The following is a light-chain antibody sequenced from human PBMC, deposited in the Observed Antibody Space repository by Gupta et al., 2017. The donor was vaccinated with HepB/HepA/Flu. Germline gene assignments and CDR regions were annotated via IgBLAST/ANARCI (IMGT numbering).Light chain of an antibody. CDR2: EVN. CDR3: SSYTYSTTLVV. Sequence: QSALPQPASVSVSPGPSITIACTGTNSDFGDFNYVSWYQQHTGKAPKLLISEVNNRPSGVSNRFSGSKSGNTASLTIXGXQAEDEXDYYCSSYTYSTTLVVFGGGTKLTVL. V-gene: IGLV2-14*03. CDR1: NSDFGDFNY. J-gene: IGLJ2*01.